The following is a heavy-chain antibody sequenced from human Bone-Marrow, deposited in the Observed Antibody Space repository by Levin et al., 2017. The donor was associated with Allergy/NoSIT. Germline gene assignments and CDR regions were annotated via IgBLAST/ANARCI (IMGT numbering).Heavy chain of an antibody. V-gene: IGHV1-2*02. CDR3: ASNIVVVTASPMVDAFDI. CDR1: GYTFTGYY. D-gene: IGHD2-21*02. J-gene: IGHJ3*02. CDR2: INPNSGGT. Sequence: GESLKISCKASGYTFTGYYMHWVRQAPGQGLEWMGWINPNSGGTNYAQKFQGRVTMTRDTSISTAYMELSRLRSDDTAVYYCASNIVVVTASPMVDAFDIWGQGTMVTVSS.